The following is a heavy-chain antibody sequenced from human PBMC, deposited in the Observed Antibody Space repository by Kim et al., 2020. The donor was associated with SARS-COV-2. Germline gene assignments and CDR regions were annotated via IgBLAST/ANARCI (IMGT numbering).Heavy chain of an antibody. CDR3: ASDSGWYYFDY. CDR1: GFTFSSYN. CDR2: ISSGSSYI. J-gene: IGHJ4*02. V-gene: IGHV3-21*01. Sequence: GGSLRLSCAASGFTFSSYNMNWVRQAPGKGLEWVSSISSGSSYIYYADSVKGRFTISRDNAKNSLYLQVNSLRAEDTAVYYCASDSGWYYFDYWGQGTLVTVSS. D-gene: IGHD6-19*01.